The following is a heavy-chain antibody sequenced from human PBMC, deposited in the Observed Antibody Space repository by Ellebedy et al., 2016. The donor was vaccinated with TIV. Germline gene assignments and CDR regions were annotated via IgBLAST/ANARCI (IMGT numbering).Heavy chain of an antibody. Sequence: ASVKVSXXASGYTFTSYGISWVRQAPGQGLEWMGWISAYNGNTNYAQKLQGRVTMTTDTSTSTAYMELRSLRSDDTAVYYCARDPVVRGVIEYYYYGMDVWGQGTTVTVSS. V-gene: IGHV1-18*01. J-gene: IGHJ6*02. D-gene: IGHD3-10*01. CDR1: GYTFTSYG. CDR3: ARDPVVRGVIEYYYYGMDV. CDR2: ISAYNGNT.